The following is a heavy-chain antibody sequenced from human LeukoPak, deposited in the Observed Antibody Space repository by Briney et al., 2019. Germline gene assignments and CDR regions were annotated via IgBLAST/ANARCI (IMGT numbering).Heavy chain of an antibody. Sequence: SETLSLTCTVSGGSISSSSYYRGWIRQPPGKGLEWIGSIYYSGSTCYNPSLKSRVTISVDTSKNQFSLKLSSVTAADTAVYYCAITFTIFGVVKTDYWGQGTLVTVSS. D-gene: IGHD3-3*01. V-gene: IGHV4-39*01. CDR3: AITFTIFGVVKTDY. J-gene: IGHJ4*02. CDR2: IYYSGST. CDR1: GGSISSSSYY.